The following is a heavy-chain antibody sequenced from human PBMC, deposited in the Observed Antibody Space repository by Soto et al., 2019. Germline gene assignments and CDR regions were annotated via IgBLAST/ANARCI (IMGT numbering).Heavy chain of an antibody. Sequence: PSETLSLTCTVSGGSISSGGYYWSWIRQHPGKGLEWIGYIYYSGSTYYDPSLKSRVTISVDTSKNQFSLKLSSVTAADTAVYYCARGGYCSGGSCAAGETPYYYGMDVWGQGTTVTVSS. D-gene: IGHD2-15*01. J-gene: IGHJ6*02. CDR3: ARGGYCSGGSCAAGETPYYYGMDV. V-gene: IGHV4-31*03. CDR1: GGSISSGGYY. CDR2: IYYSGST.